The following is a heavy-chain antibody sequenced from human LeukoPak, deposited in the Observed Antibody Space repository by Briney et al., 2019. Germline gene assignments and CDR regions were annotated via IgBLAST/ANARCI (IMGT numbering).Heavy chain of an antibody. Sequence: GGSLRLSCSASGFTFSTYFMHWVRQAPGKGLEYVSAISSNGGSTYYADSVKGRFTISRDNSKNTLYLQMSSLRAEDTAVYHCVKDDSYYYNSSGYPHWGQGTLVTVSS. CDR2: ISSNGGST. D-gene: IGHD3-22*01. V-gene: IGHV3-64D*09. J-gene: IGHJ4*02. CDR1: GFTFSTYF. CDR3: VKDDSYYYNSSGYPH.